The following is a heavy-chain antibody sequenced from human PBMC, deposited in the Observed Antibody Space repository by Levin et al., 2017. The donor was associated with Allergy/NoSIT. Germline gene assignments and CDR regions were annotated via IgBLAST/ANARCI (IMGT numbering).Heavy chain of an antibody. Sequence: PSQTLSLTCAISGDSVSSNSAAWHWIRQSPSRGLEWLVRTYYRSKWYNDYAVSVKSRITINPDTSKNQFSLQLNSVTPEDTAVYYCARGRGWGIAAAGNFDYWGQGTLVTVSS. CDR2: TYYRSKWYN. D-gene: IGHD6-13*01. J-gene: IGHJ4*02. V-gene: IGHV6-1*01. CDR1: GDSVSSNSAA. CDR3: ARGRGWGIAAAGNFDY.